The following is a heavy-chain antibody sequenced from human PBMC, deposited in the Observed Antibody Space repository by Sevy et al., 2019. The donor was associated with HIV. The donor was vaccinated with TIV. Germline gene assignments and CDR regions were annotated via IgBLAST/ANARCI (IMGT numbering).Heavy chain of an antibody. J-gene: IGHJ4*02. D-gene: IGHD3-3*01. CDR1: GYSFTSHW. CDR3: ARRTSYDFWSGSLDY. Sequence: GESLKISCKGSGYSFTSHWIAWVRQMPGKGLEWMGVIFPGDSDTRYSPSLQGQVTISADKSISSAYLQLTSLKASDPAMYYCARRTSYDFWSGSLDYWGQGTLVTVSS. CDR2: IFPGDSDT. V-gene: IGHV5-51*01.